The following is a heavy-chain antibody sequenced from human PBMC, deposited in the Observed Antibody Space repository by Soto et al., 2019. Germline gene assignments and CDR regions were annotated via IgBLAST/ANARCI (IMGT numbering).Heavy chain of an antibody. CDR2: FRAYNGNT. V-gene: IGHV1-18*01. D-gene: IGHD2-2*01. CDR1: GYTFTSYG. J-gene: IGHJ4*02. CDR3: AKEGPPSLN. Sequence: QVQLVQSGAEVKKPGASVKVSCKASGYTFTSYGISWVRQAPGQGLEWMGWFRAYNGNTNYPQKLRGRVTRTTDTSTGTVYLELRRLRSDDPAVYDCAKEGPPSLNWGQGTRVTVSP.